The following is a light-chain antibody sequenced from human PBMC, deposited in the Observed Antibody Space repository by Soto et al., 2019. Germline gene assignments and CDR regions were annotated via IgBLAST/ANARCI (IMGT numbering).Light chain of an antibody. Sequence: DIVLTQSPATLSVSPGERATLSCRASQSVSTNLAWYQHKLGHAPRLLIYGASTRVTGIPARFSGSGSGTDFTLTISYLKSEDFGIYYCQQYYNGRPPVTFGGGTKVES. CDR3: QQYYNGRPPVT. CDR2: GAS. CDR1: QSVSTN. J-gene: IGKJ4*01. V-gene: IGKV3-15*01.